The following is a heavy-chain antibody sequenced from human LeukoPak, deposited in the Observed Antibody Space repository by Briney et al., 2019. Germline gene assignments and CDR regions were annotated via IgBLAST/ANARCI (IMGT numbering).Heavy chain of an antibody. CDR1: GFIFSANA. CDR2: IYAGGKI. Sequence: GGSLRLSCGASGFIFSANALTWVRQAPGEGLEWVSSIYAGGKINYADSVKGRFTISRDNSRNTLYLQMNSLRADDTAIYYCAGHGSSSAWGQGTLVTVSS. CDR3: AGHGSSSA. D-gene: IGHD6-6*01. J-gene: IGHJ4*02. V-gene: IGHV3-23*01.